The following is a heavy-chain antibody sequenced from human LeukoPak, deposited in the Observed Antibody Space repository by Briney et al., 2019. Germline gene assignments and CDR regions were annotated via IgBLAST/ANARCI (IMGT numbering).Heavy chain of an antibody. CDR2: ISSSSSTI. V-gene: IGHV3-48*01. D-gene: IGHD3-3*02. CDR1: GFTFSSYS. J-gene: IGHJ4*02. Sequence: HPGGSLRLSCAASGFTFSSYSMNWVRQAPGKGLEWVSYISSSSSTIYYADSVKGRFTISRDNAKNSLYLQMNSLRAEDTAVYYCARSFLLVGFLESEPYYFDYWGQGTLVTVSS. CDR3: ARSFLLVGFLESEPYYFDY.